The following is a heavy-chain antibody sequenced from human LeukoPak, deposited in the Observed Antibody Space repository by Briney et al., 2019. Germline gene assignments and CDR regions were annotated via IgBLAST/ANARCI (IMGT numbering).Heavy chain of an antibody. Sequence: GRSLRLSCAASGFTFSSYWMKWVRQAPGKGLVWVSSIKSDGSGTTYADSVKGRFTISRDNAKNTLYLQMNSLGDEDTAVYYCARETSYRFDPWGQGTLVIVSS. CDR3: ARETSYRFDP. CDR2: IKSDGSGT. CDR1: GFTFSSYW. J-gene: IGHJ5*02. V-gene: IGHV3-74*01.